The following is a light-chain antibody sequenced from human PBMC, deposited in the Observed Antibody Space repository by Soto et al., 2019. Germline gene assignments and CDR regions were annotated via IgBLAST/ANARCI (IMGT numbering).Light chain of an antibody. J-gene: IGKJ1*01. V-gene: IGKV1-5*03. CDR3: QQYNSYST. CDR2: KAS. Sequence: DIQMTHSPSTLSASVGDRVTITCRASQSISSWLAWYQQKPGKAPKLLIYKASSLESGVPSRFSGSGSGTEFTLTISSLQPDDFAAYYCQQYNSYSTFGQVTKVDI. CDR1: QSISSW.